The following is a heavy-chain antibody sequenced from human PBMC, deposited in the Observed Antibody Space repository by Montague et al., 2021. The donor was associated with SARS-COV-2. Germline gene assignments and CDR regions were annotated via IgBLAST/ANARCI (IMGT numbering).Heavy chain of an antibody. CDR2: ISYDGSNK. J-gene: IGHJ6*02. Sequence: SLRLSCAASGFTFSSYAMHWVRQAPGKGLEWVAVISYDGSNKYYADSVKGRFTISRDNSKNTLYLQMNSLRAEDTAVYYCARVIGDGMEVWGQGTTVTVSS. V-gene: IGHV3-30-3*01. D-gene: IGHD1-26*01. CDR3: ARVIGDGMEV. CDR1: GFTFSSYA.